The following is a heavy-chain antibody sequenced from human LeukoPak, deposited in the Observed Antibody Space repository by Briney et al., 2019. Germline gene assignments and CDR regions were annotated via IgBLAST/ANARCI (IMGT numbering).Heavy chain of an antibody. CDR2: ISSSSSYI. Sequence: GGSLRLSCAASGFTFSSYSMNWVRQAPGKGLEWVSSISSSSSYIYYADSVKGRFTISRDNARNSLYLQMNSLRAEDTAVYYCARRHDYSNYPDYWGQGTLVTVSS. V-gene: IGHV3-21*01. CDR1: GFTFSSYS. J-gene: IGHJ4*02. CDR3: ARRHDYSNYPDY. D-gene: IGHD4-11*01.